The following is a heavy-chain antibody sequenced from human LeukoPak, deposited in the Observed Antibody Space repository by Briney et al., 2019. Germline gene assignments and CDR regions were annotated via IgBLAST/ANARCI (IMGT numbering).Heavy chain of an antibody. V-gene: IGHV4-34*01. CDR3: ASAGVAVTGERNWFDP. CDR1: GGSFSGYY. D-gene: IGHD6-19*01. J-gene: IGHJ5*02. CDR2: INHSGST. Sequence: PSETLSHTCAVYGGSFSGYYWSWIRQPPGKGLEWIGGINHSGSTNYNPSLKSRVTRSVDTSKNQFSLKLSSVTAADAAVYYCASAGVAVTGERNWFDPWGQGTLVTVSS.